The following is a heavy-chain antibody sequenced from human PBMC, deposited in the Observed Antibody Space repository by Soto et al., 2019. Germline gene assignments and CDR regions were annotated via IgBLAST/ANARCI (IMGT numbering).Heavy chain of an antibody. D-gene: IGHD6-6*01. J-gene: IGHJ4*02. CDR2: IKQDGSEK. V-gene: IGHV3-7*03. Sequence: GGSLRLSCTASGFTFSSYWVSWVSQAPGKGLEWVANIKQDGSEKYYVDSVKGRFTISRDNSKNTLYLQMNSLRAEDTAVYYCAKDPFGGVLEYSSSTYWGQGTLVTVSS. CDR3: AKDPFGGVLEYSSSTY. CDR1: GFTFSSYW.